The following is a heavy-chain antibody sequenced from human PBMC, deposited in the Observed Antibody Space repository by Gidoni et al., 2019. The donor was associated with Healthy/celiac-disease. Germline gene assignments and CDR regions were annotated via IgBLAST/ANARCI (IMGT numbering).Heavy chain of an antibody. CDR2: IYTSGST. CDR3: AREVAGYGGGMDV. CDR1: GGSISSGSYY. Sequence: QVQLQESGPGLVKPSQTLSLTCTVSGGSISSGSYYWSWIRQPAGKGLEWIGRIYTSGSTNYNPSLKSRVTISVDTSKNQFSLKLSSVTAADTAVYYCAREVAGYGGGMDVWGQGTTVTVSS. J-gene: IGHJ6*02. V-gene: IGHV4-61*02. D-gene: IGHD5-18*01.